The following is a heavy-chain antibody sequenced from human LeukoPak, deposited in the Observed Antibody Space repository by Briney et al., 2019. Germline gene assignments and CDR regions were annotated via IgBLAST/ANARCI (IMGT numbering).Heavy chain of an antibody. CDR2: IPNDERNE. V-gene: IGHV3-30*04. CDR3: ARGGSSSWYGDY. CDR1: GFTFRNYA. J-gene: IGHJ4*02. D-gene: IGHD6-13*01. Sequence: GGSLRLSCAASGFTFRNYAMHWVRQAPGKGLEWVAVIPNDERNEYYAGSVKGRFTISRDNSKNTLYLQMNSLRAEDTAVYYCARGGSSSWYGDYWGQGTLVTVSS.